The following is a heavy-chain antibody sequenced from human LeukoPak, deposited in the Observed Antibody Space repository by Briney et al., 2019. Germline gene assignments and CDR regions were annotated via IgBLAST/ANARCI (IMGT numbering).Heavy chain of an antibody. D-gene: IGHD7-27*01. CDR1: GGSFSTYY. CDR2: INQSGTT. V-gene: IGHV4-34*01. J-gene: IGHJ6*02. CDR3: ARLIPGPYYYYGMDV. Sequence: SETLSLTCAVYGGSFSTYYWGWIRQSPGKGLEWIGEINQSGTTNSNPSLRSRLAISVDTSQNQFSLDLSSVTAADTAVYYCARLIPGPYYYYGMDVWGQGTTVTVSS.